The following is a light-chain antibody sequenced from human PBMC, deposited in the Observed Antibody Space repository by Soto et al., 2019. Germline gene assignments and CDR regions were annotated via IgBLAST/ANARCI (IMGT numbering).Light chain of an antibody. CDR2: HAS. CDR3: HQSANAPLT. V-gene: IGKV3D-20*01. Sequence: EIVLTQSPDTLSLSPGERATLSFGASQIVSRNYLAWYQQKPGLAPRLLIYHASSRATGIPDRFSGSGSGKDFTLTINRLEPEDFAVYYCHQSANAPLTFGGGTKVEI. J-gene: IGKJ4*01. CDR1: QIVSRNY.